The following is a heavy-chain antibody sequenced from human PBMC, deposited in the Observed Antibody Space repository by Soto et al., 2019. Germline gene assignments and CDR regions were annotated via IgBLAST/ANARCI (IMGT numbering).Heavy chain of an antibody. D-gene: IGHD3-9*01. CDR3: ARDTRIDILTAYYEDY. Sequence: QVQLVQSGAEVKKPGSSVKVSYKASGGTFSSYAISWVRQAPGQGLEWMGGIIPIFGTANYAQKFQGRVTITADESTSRAYMELSSLRSEDTAVYYCARDTRIDILTAYYEDYWGQGTLVTVSS. CDR2: IIPIFGTA. J-gene: IGHJ4*02. CDR1: GGTFSSYA. V-gene: IGHV1-69*12.